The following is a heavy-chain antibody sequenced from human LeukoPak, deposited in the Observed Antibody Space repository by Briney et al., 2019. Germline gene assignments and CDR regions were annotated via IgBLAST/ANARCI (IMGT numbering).Heavy chain of an antibody. CDR2: IKQDGREK. J-gene: IGHJ4*02. D-gene: IGHD6-13*01. Sequence: GGSLRLSCAASGFTFSNYWMSWVRQAPGKGLEWVANIKQDGREKHHVDSVKGRFTISRDNAKNPLYLQMNSLRADDSAVYYCARVRISSRAYFDYWGQGTLVTVSS. V-gene: IGHV3-7*01. CDR3: ARVRISSRAYFDY. CDR1: GFTFSNYW.